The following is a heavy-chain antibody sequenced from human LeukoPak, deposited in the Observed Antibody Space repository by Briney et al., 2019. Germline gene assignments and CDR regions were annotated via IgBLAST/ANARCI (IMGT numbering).Heavy chain of an antibody. V-gene: IGHV4-59*01. CDR1: GGSLSSYY. Sequence: SETLSLTCTVSGGSLSSYYWSWIRQPPGKGLEWIGYIYYSGSTNYNPSLKSRVTISVDTSKNQFSLKLSSVTAADMAVYYCARIGHEDYYFDYWGQGTLVTVSS. CDR3: ARIGHEDYYFDY. J-gene: IGHJ4*02. CDR2: IYYSGST.